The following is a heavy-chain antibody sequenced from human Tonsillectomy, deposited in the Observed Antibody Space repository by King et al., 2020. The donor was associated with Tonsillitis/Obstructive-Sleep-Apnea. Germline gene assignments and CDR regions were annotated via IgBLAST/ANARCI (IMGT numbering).Heavy chain of an antibody. J-gene: IGHJ3*02. CDR2: IYYSGST. CDR3: ARKYGDHDAFDI. V-gene: IGHV4-31*01. Sequence: VQLQESGPGLVKPSQTLSLTCTVSGGSISSGGYYWSWIRQHPGKGLEWIGDIYYSGSTYYNPSLKSLVSISVDTSKNQFSLKRSSVTAADTAVYYCARKYGDHDAFDIWGQGTMVTVSS. D-gene: IGHD4-17*01. CDR1: GGSISSGGYY.